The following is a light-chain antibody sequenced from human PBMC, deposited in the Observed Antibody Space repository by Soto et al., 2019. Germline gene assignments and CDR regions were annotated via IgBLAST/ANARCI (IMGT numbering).Light chain of an antibody. CDR3: QHYGGSFI. Sequence: EIVLTQSPGTLSLSPGEGATVSCRGSQSINSKSLVWYQRKFGQAPRLLIYNTSSRATGIPDRFSGSGSGTDFTLSISRLEPEDFAVYYCQHYGGSFIFGPGTKVDIK. CDR2: NTS. CDR1: QSINSKS. V-gene: IGKV3-20*01. J-gene: IGKJ3*01.